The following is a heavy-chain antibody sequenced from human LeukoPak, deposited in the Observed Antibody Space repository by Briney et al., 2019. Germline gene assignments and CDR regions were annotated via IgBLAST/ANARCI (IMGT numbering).Heavy chain of an antibody. J-gene: IGHJ4*02. CDR2: IYYSGTT. V-gene: IGHV4-39*01. D-gene: IGHD3-10*01. CDR1: GGSISSTNYY. CDR3: ARGWFGANFDY. Sequence: SETLSLTCTVSGGSISSTNYYWGWIRQPPGKGLEWIGSIYYSGTTYYNPSLKSRVTISVDTSKNQFSLKLSSVTAADTAVFYCARGWFGANFDYWGQGTLVTVSS.